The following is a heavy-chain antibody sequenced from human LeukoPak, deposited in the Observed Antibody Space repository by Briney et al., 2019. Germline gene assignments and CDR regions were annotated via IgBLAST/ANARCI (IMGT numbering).Heavy chain of an antibody. D-gene: IGHD5-18*01. V-gene: IGHV4-59*01. J-gene: IGHJ4*02. CDR1: GGSINNNY. Sequence: SETLSLTCTVSGGSINNNYWTWIRPPPGKGLEWIGYIHYSGSTSYNPSLKSRVTISVDTSKNQFSLKVTSVIAADTATYYCARDTGYSYVDYWGQGSLVTVSS. CDR3: ARDTGYSYVDY. CDR2: IHYSGST.